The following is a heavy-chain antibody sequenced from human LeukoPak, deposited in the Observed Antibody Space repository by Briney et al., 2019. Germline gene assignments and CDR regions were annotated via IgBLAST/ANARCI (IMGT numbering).Heavy chain of an antibody. V-gene: IGHV1-2*02. CDR2: INPNSGGT. J-gene: IGHJ1*01. CDR1: GYTDTGYY. D-gene: IGHD5-24*01. Sequence: ASVTVSCQDAGYTDTGYYMHWVRQAPGQGLEWMGWINPNSGGTNYAQKFQGRVTMTRDTSISAVYMELSRLRSDDTAVYYCARERTGFYNLVHYWGQGTLVTVSS. CDR3: ARERTGFYNLVHY.